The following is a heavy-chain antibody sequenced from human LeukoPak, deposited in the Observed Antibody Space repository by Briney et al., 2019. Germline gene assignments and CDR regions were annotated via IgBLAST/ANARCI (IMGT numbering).Heavy chain of an antibody. CDR2: IYPGDSDT. Sequence: GESLKIPCKGSGYSFTSYWIGWVRQMPGKGLEWMGIIYPGDSDTRYSPSFQGQVTISADTSISTAYLQWSSLKASDTAMYYCARHWVPGTTSAYYYYGMDVWGQGTTVTVSS. D-gene: IGHD1-7*01. V-gene: IGHV5-51*01. J-gene: IGHJ6*02. CDR1: GYSFTSYW. CDR3: ARHWVPGTTSAYYYYGMDV.